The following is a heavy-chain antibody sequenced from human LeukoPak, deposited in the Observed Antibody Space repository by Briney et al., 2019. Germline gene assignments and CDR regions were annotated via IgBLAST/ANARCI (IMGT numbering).Heavy chain of an antibody. V-gene: IGHV1-18*01. J-gene: IGHJ6*03. Sequence: ASVKVSCKASGYTFTSYGISWVRQAPGQGLEWMGWISVYNGNTNYAQKLQGRVTMTTDTSTSTAYMELRSLRSDDTAVYYCARGGQWGLQSSYYYYIDVWGKGTTVTVSS. D-gene: IGHD1-26*01. CDR1: GYTFTSYG. CDR3: ARGGQWGLQSSYYYYIDV. CDR2: ISVYNGNT.